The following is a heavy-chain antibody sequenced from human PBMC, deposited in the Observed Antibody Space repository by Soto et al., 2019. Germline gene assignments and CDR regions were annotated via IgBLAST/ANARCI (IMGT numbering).Heavy chain of an antibody. CDR2: ISGGGDNT. CDR3: AKGLSGSGAYQWFDP. J-gene: IGHJ5*02. CDR1: AFTFSRFA. V-gene: IGHV3-23*01. Sequence: EVQLLESRGGLVQPGGSLRLSCAASAFTFSRFAMSWVRQTPGNGLEWVSAISGGGDNTFYADSVKGRFTISRDNSKNTLYLQMNGLRVEDTAVYYCAKGLSGSGAYQWFDPWGQGTLVTVSS. D-gene: IGHD3-10*01.